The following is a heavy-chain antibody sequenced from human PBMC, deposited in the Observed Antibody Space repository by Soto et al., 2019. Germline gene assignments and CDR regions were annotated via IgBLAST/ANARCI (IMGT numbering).Heavy chain of an antibody. D-gene: IGHD3-16*01. CDR1: GFTFSHYA. V-gene: IGHV3-30*03. Sequence: QPGGSLRLSCAASGFTFSHYAMHWVRQAPGKGLEWVALMSYDGSNEYYADSVKGRFTISRDNSKNTLYLQMNSLRAEDTAVYYCARPLLPGWLKSATAEYFQHWGQGTLVTVSS. CDR3: ARPLLPGWLKSATAEYFQH. J-gene: IGHJ1*01. CDR2: MSYDGSNE.